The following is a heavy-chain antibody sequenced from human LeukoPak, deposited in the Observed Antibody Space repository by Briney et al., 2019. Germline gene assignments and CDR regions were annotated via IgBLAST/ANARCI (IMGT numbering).Heavy chain of an antibody. Sequence: SPTLSLTCGISGDSVSTINGAWNWVRQSPSRGLEWLGRTYYRSKWYYDYAVSVQGRITINPDTSKNQFSLQLSSVTPEDTAVYYCARDEGNTGWHTFDIWGQGTLITVSS. V-gene: IGHV6-1*01. D-gene: IGHD6-19*01. J-gene: IGHJ4*02. CDR2: TYYRSKWYY. CDR3: ARDEGNTGWHTFDI. CDR1: GDSVSTINGA.